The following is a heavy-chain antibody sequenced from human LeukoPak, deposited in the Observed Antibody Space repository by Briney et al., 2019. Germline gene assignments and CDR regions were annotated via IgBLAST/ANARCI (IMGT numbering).Heavy chain of an antibody. CDR2: ISGSGGST. CDR3: AKEFRVVVAFDY. D-gene: IGHD3-22*01. CDR1: GFTFSSYA. Sequence: GGSLRLSCAASGFTFSSYAMSWVRQAPGKGLEWVSAISGSGGSTYYADCVKGRFTISKDNSKNKLYLQMNSLRAEDTAVYYCAKEFRVVVAFDYWGQGTLVTVSS. J-gene: IGHJ4*02. V-gene: IGHV3-23*01.